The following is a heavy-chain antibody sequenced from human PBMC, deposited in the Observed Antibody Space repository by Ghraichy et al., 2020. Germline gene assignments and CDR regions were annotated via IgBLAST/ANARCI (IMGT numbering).Heavy chain of an antibody. CDR3: ARDTGDITGYCSSTSCYGWFDP. CDR2: INPSGGST. J-gene: IGHJ5*02. CDR1: GYTFTSYY. V-gene: IGHV1-46*01. Sequence: ASVKVSCKASGYTFTSYYMHWVRQAPGQGLEWMGIINPSGGSTSYAQKFQGRVTMTRDTSTSTVYMELSSLRSEDTAVYYCARDTGDITGYCSSTSCYGWFDPWGQGTLVTVSS. D-gene: IGHD2-2*01.